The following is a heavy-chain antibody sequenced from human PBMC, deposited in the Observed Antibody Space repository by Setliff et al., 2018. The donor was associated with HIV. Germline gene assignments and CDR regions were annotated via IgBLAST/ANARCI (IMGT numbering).Heavy chain of an antibody. CDR3: ARDVGSVWHNWFDP. D-gene: IGHD6-19*01. J-gene: IGHJ5*02. CDR1: GYTFARNI. Sequence: ASVKVSCKASGYTFARNIIHWVRQAPGQRLEWMGFVNVGNGITKYSQKFQGRVIMTRDTSASTVYMELSSLRSEDTAVYYCARDVGSVWHNWFDPWGQGTLGTVSS. V-gene: IGHV1-3*01. CDR2: VNVGNGIT.